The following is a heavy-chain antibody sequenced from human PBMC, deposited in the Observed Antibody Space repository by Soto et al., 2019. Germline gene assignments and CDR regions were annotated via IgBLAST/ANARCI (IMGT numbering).Heavy chain of an antibody. V-gene: IGHV4-59*01. J-gene: IGHJ6*02. CDR3: ARDRATILEIEGGYYYYGMDV. D-gene: IGHD5-12*01. CDR1: GGSISSYY. Sequence: SETLSLTCTVSGGSISSYYWSWIRQPPGKGLEWIGYIYYSGSTNYNPSLKSRVTISVDTSKNQFSLKLSSVTAADTAVYYCARDRATILEIEGGYYYYGMDVWGQGTTVTVSS. CDR2: IYYSGST.